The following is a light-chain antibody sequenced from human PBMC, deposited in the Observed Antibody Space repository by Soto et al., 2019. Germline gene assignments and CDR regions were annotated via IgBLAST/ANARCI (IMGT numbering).Light chain of an antibody. Sequence: QSALTQPASVSGSPGQSITISCTGTSSDVGAYNYVSWYQQHPGKAPKLIIYEVSNRPSGVSNRFSGSKSGNTASLTISGLQAEDEAEYYCNSFSSSTLYVFGTGTKDRP. CDR1: SSDVGAYNY. CDR2: EVS. V-gene: IGLV2-14*01. J-gene: IGLJ1*01. CDR3: NSFSSSTLYV.